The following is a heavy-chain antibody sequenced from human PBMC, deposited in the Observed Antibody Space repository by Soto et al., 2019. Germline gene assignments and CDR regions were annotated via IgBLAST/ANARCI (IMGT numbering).Heavy chain of an antibody. CDR3: ARETYSGPLDS. J-gene: IGHJ4*02. CDR2: ISYDGSNK. V-gene: IGHV3-30*03. CDR1: GFTFSSYG. Sequence: QVQLVESGGGVVQPGRSLRLSCAASGFTFSSYGMHWVRQAPGKGLEWVAVISYDGSNKYYADSVKGRFTISRDNSKNTRYLQVNGLRAEDPAVYYCARETYSGPLDSGGQGTLVTVSS. D-gene: IGHD2-15*01.